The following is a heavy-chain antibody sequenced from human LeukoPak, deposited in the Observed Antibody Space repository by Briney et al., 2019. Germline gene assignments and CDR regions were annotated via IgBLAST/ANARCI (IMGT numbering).Heavy chain of an antibody. CDR3: AKVSNYYGSGSSRNYYYYYYMDV. V-gene: IGHV3-30-3*01. D-gene: IGHD3-10*01. CDR1: GFTFSSYA. Sequence: TGRSLRLSCAASGFTFSSYAMHWVRQAPGKGLEWVAVISYDGSNKYYADSVKGRFTISRDNSKNTLYLQMNSLRAEDTAVYYCAKVSNYYGSGSSRNYYYYYYMDVWGKGTTVTVSS. CDR2: ISYDGSNK. J-gene: IGHJ6*03.